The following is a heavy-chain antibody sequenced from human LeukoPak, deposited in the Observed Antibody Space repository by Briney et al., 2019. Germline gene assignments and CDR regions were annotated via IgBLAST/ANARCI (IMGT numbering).Heavy chain of an antibody. J-gene: IGHJ4*02. CDR1: GGSLRSYY. V-gene: IGHV4-59*01. D-gene: IGHD1-26*01. Sequence: SETLSLTCTVSGGSLRSYYWSWIRQPPGKGLEWFGYIYYSGSTNYTPYLKSRVTISVDTSKNQFSLKLSSVTAADTAVYYCARDGWSYSLFDHWGQGTLVSVSS. CDR2: IYYSGST. CDR3: ARDGWSYSLFDH.